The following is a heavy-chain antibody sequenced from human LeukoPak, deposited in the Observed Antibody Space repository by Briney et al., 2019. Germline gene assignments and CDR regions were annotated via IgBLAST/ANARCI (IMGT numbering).Heavy chain of an antibody. CDR3: ARDRSGIAAAGTLDY. Sequence: GGSLRLSCTASGFTFSSYWMSWVRQAPGKGLEWVANIKQDGSEKYYVDSVKGRLTISRDNAKRSLYLQMNSLRAEDTAVYYCARDRSGIAAAGTLDYWGQGTLVTVSS. J-gene: IGHJ4*02. V-gene: IGHV3-7*01. CDR1: GFTFSSYW. CDR2: IKQDGSEK. D-gene: IGHD6-13*01.